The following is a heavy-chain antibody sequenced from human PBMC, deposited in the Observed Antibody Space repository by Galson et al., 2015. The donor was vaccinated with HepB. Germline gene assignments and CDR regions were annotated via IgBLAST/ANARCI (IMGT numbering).Heavy chain of an antibody. Sequence: SLRLSCAASGFTFSSYSMNWVRQAPGKGLEWVSYISSSSSTIYYADSVKGRFTISRDNAKNSLYLQMNSLRDEDTAVYYCASRRRPCPRLDYGDSWGQGTLVTVSS. CDR1: GFTFSSYS. J-gene: IGHJ4*02. CDR2: ISSSSSTI. D-gene: IGHD2-2*01. V-gene: IGHV3-48*02. CDR3: ASRRRPCPRLDYGDS.